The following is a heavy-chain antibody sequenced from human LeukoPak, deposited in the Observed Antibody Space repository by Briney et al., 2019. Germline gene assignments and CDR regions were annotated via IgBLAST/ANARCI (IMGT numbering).Heavy chain of an antibody. D-gene: IGHD4-11*01. Sequence: PSETLSLTCTVSGGSISSSSYYWGWIRQPPGKGLEWIGSIYYSGSTYYNPSLKRRVTISVDTSKSQFSLTLSSVTAADTAVYYCARRGGYSNYQALDYWGQGTLVTVSS. CDR3: ARRGGYSNYQALDY. CDR1: GGSISSSSYY. J-gene: IGHJ4*02. V-gene: IGHV4-39*01. CDR2: IYYSGST.